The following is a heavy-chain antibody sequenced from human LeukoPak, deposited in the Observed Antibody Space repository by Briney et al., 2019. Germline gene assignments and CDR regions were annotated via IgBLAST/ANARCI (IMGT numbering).Heavy chain of an antibody. CDR2: INAGNGNT. J-gene: IGHJ5*02. CDR1: GYTFTSYA. CDR3: ARDLGDNWFDP. Sequence: GASVTVSCKASGYTFTSYAMHWVRQAPGQRLEWMRWINAGNGNTKYSQKFQGRVTITRDTSASTAYMELSSLRSEDTAVYYCARDLGDNWFDPWGQGTLVTVSS. D-gene: IGHD3-10*01. V-gene: IGHV1-3*01.